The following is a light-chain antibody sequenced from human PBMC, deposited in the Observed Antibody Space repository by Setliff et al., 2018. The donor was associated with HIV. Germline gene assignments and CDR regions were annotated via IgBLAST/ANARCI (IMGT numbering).Light chain of an antibody. CDR3: CSFASASTYV. Sequence: QSVLTQPASVSGSPGQSITVSCTGTSSDVGSYNLVSWYQQHPGKTPKLMIYEVTKRPSGVSDRSSGSKSGNTASLTISGLHAEDEADYYCCSFASASTYVFGSGTKVTVL. J-gene: IGLJ1*01. CDR1: SSDVGSYNL. V-gene: IGLV2-23*02. CDR2: EVT.